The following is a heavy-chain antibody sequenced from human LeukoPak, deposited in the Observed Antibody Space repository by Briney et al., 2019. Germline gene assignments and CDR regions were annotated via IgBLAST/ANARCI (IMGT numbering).Heavy chain of an antibody. CDR2: ISWNSGSI. Sequence: PGRSLRLSCAASGFTLDDYAMHWVRQAPGKGLEWVSGISWNSGSIGYADSVKGRFTISRDNAKNSLYLQMNSLRAEDTALYYCAKDRGGYTVTTRPYYYYYGMDVWGQGTTVTVSS. CDR3: AKDRGGYTVTTRPYYYYYGMDV. D-gene: IGHD4-17*01. V-gene: IGHV3-9*01. CDR1: GFTLDDYA. J-gene: IGHJ6*02.